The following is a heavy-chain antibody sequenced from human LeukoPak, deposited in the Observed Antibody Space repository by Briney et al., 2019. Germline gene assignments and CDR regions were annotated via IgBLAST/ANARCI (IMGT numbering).Heavy chain of an antibody. D-gene: IGHD2-15*01. Sequence: SETLSLTCAVYGGSFSGYYWSWIRQRPGQGLEWIGEINHSGSTNYNPSLKSRVTISVDTSKNQFSLKLSSVTAADTAVYYCARVLVVAATVGFDYWGQGTLVTVSS. V-gene: IGHV4-34*01. J-gene: IGHJ4*02. CDR1: GGSFSGYY. CDR3: ARVLVVAATVGFDY. CDR2: INHSGST.